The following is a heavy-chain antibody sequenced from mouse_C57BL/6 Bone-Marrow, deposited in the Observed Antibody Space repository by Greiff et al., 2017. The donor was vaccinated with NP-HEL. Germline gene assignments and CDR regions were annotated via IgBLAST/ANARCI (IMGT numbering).Heavy chain of an antibody. D-gene: IGHD2-12*01. V-gene: IGHV1-81*01. CDR3: ACCKNLRRYWFAY. CDR2: IYPRSGNT. J-gene: IGHJ3*01. CDR1: GYTFTSYG. Sequence: VQLQESGAELARPGASVKLSCTASGYTFTSYGISWVKQRTGQGLEWIGEIYPRSGNTYYNEKFKGKATLTADKSSSTAYMELSSLTSEDSAVYFCACCKNLRRYWFAYWGQGTLVTVSA.